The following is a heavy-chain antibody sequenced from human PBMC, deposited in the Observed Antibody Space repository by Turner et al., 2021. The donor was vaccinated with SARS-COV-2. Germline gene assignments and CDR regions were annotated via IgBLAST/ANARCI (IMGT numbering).Heavy chain of an antibody. CDR1: GFTFSSYS. J-gene: IGHJ3*02. V-gene: IGHV3-21*01. CDR2: ISSSSSYI. D-gene: IGHD3-22*01. Sequence: EVQLVESGGGLVKPGGSLRLSCAASGFTFSSYSMNWVRQAPGKGLEWVSSISSSSSYIYYADSVKGRFTISRDNAKNSLYLQMNSLRAEDTAVYYCARDIVVFTHAFDIWGQGTMVTVSS. CDR3: ARDIVVFTHAFDI.